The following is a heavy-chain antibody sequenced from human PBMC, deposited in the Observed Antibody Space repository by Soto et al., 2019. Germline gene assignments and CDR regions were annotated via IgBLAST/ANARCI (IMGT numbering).Heavy chain of an antibody. CDR3: ARLRFGFDA. J-gene: IGHJ5*02. CDR2: INAGNGNT. Sequence: VASVKVSCKASGYTFTSYAMHWVRQAPGQRLEWMGWINAGNGNTKYSQKLQGRVTITRDTSASTVYMELSSLRSEDTAIYYCARLRFGFDAWGQGALVTVSS. CDR1: GYTFTSYA. V-gene: IGHV1-3*01. D-gene: IGHD3-10*01.